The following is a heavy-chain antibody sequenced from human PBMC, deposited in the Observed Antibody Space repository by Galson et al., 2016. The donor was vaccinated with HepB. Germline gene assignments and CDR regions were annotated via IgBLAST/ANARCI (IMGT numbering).Heavy chain of an antibody. CDR2: INPNGRKT. D-gene: IGHD3/OR15-3a*01. CDR3: ARFGTGLDY. CDR1: GFILNSYS. V-gene: IGHV3-64*04. Sequence: SLRLSCAASGFILNSYSMYWVRQAPGKGLEYLSAINPNGRKTFYADSVKGRFVISRDDSKNTLYLQMNSLRAEDTAVYYCARFGTGLDYWGQGTLVTVSS. J-gene: IGHJ4*02.